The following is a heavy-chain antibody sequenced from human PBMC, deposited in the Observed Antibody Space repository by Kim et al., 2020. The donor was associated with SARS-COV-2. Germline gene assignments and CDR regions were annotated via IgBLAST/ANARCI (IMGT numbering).Heavy chain of an antibody. J-gene: IGHJ4*02. V-gene: IGHV5-10-1*01. CDR3: ARHGLMVRGVYYFDY. D-gene: IGHD3-10*01. Sequence: PSFQGHVPISADKSISTAYLQWSSLKASDTAMYYCARHGLMVRGVYYFDYWGQGTLVTVSS.